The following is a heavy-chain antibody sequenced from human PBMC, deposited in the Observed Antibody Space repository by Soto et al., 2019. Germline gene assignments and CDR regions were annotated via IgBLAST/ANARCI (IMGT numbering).Heavy chain of an antibody. D-gene: IGHD6-19*01. CDR2: IYWDDDK. V-gene: IGHV2-5*02. CDR1: GFSLSTTRVG. J-gene: IGHJ4*02. Sequence: QITLKESGPTLVKPTQTLTLTCSFSGFSLSTTRVGVGWIRQPPGKALEWLARIYWDDDKRYSPSLKSRLTITNDTSKNRVVLTMTNMDPVDTATYYCAHTVVAGLGYYFDYWGQGTLVTVSS. CDR3: AHTVVAGLGYYFDY.